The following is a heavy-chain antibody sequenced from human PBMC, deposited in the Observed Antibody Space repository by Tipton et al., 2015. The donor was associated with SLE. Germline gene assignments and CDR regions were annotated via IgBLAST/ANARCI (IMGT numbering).Heavy chain of an antibody. J-gene: IGHJ2*01. CDR1: GGSLSSYY. CDR2: LSYSGST. Sequence: TLSLTCTVSGGSLSSYYWSWIRQSPEKGLEWIGYLSYSGSTNYNPSLESRVTISVDTSENHFSLNLNSVTAADTAVYFCARQRGYYDGTPFPPWNFDLWGRGTQVTVSS. V-gene: IGHV4-59*07. CDR3: ARQRGYYDGTPFPPWNFDL. D-gene: IGHD3-16*01.